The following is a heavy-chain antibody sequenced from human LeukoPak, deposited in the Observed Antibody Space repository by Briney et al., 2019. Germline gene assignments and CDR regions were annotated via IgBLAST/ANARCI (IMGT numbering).Heavy chain of an antibody. Sequence: SVKVSCKASGGTFSSYAISCVRQAPGQGLEWMGGVIPIFGTANYAQKFQGRVTITADESTSTAYMELSSLRSEDTAVYYCARGRDTAIEFDYWGQGTLVTASS. V-gene: IGHV1-69*13. D-gene: IGHD5-18*01. CDR1: GGTFSSYA. J-gene: IGHJ4*02. CDR3: ARGRDTAIEFDY. CDR2: VIPIFGTA.